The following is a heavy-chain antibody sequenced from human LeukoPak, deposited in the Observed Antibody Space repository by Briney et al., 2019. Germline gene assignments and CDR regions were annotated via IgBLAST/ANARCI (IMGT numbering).Heavy chain of an antibody. CDR2: IYTSGST. Sequence: SETLSLTCTVSGGSISSYYWSWIRQPAGKGLEWIGRIYTSGSTNYNPSLKSRVTMSVDTSKNQFSLKLSSVTAADTAVYYCAREGPEYTAMAPFDYWGQGTLVTVSS. J-gene: IGHJ4*02. CDR1: GGSISSYY. D-gene: IGHD5-18*01. V-gene: IGHV4-4*07. CDR3: AREGPEYTAMAPFDY.